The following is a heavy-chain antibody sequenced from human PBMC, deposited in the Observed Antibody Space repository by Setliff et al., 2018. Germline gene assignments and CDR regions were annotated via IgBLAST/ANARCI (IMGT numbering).Heavy chain of an antibody. CDR3: TTGATI. CDR1: GFRFNDHG. CDR2: INWDGRST. Sequence: GESLKISCAASGFRFNDHGMNWVRQAPGKGLEWVSTINWDGRSTGYTDSVKGRFTISRDDSRNTLSLQMNSLKTEDTAVYYCTTGATIWGQGTMVTVSS. J-gene: IGHJ3*02. V-gene: IGHV3-20*04.